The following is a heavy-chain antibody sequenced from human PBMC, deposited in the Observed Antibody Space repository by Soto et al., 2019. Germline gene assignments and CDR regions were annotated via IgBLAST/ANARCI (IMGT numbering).Heavy chain of an antibody. Sequence: ASVKVSCKASGGTFSSYAISWVRQAPGKGLEWVSAISGSGGSTYYADSVKGRFTISRDNSKNTLYLQMNSLRAEDTAVYYCAKDVAVTTLLVWGQGTLVTVSS. CDR3: AKDVAVTTLLV. CDR2: ISGSGGST. J-gene: IGHJ4*02. D-gene: IGHD4-17*01. V-gene: IGHV3-23*01. CDR1: GGTFSSYA.